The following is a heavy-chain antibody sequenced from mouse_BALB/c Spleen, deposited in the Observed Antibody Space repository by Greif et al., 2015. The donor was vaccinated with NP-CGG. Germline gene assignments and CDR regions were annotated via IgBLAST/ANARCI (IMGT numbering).Heavy chain of an antibody. CDR1: GYTFTDYN. CDR2: INPNNGGT. Sequence: VQLKQSGPELVKPGASVKIPCKASGYTFTDYNMDWVKQSHGKSLEWIGDINPNNGGTIYNQKFKGKATLTVDKSSSTAYMELRSLTSGDSGVFYCARYGNSLFDFGGQGTTLTLSS. D-gene: IGHD1-1*01. CDR3: ARYGNSLFDF. V-gene: IGHV1-18*01. J-gene: IGHJ2*01.